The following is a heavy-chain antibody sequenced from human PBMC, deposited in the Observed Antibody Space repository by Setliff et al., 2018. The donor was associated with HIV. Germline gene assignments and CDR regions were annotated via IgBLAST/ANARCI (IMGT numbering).Heavy chain of an antibody. CDR3: ARMSVSAAVYFDS. D-gene: IGHD6-25*01. V-gene: IGHV4-30-4*08. J-gene: IGHJ4*02. CDR1: GGSIISNYY. Sequence: PSETLSLTCTVSGGSIISNYYWSWIRQTPGKGLEWIGYIFNTGSTYYKSSLASRLTMSIDTSRNQFSLKLRSVTAADTAVFYCARMSVSAAVYFDSWGQGTLVTVSS. CDR2: IFNTGST.